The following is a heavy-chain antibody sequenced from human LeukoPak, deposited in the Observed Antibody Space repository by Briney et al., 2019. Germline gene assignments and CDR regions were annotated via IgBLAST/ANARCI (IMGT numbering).Heavy chain of an antibody. Sequence: SETLSLTCTVSGGSISSGSYYWSRTPQPAGQGLVWIVRIYTSGSTSYNPSLKSRVTISVDTSKNQFSLKLSSVTAADTAVYYCARDPIVLMVYDTYYYYYMDVWGKGTTVTVSS. CDR2: IYTSGST. J-gene: IGHJ6*03. D-gene: IGHD2-8*01. V-gene: IGHV4-61*02. CDR1: GGSISSGSYY. CDR3: ARDPIVLMVYDTYYYYYMDV.